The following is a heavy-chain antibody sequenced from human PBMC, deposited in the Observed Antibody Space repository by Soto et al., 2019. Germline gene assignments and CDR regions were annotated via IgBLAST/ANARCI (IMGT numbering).Heavy chain of an antibody. J-gene: IGHJ5*02. Sequence: SVKVSCKASGGTFSSYAISWVRQAPGQGLEWMGGIIPIFGTANYAQKFQGRVTITADESTSTAYMELSSLRSEDTAVYYCARDGVDTAMVSHWFDPWGQGTLVTVSS. CDR3: ARDGVDTAMVSHWFDP. D-gene: IGHD5-18*01. CDR2: IIPIFGTA. CDR1: GGTFSSYA. V-gene: IGHV1-69*13.